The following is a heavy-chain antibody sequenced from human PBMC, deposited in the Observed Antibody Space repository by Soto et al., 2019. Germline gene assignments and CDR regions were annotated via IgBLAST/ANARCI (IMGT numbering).Heavy chain of an antibody. V-gene: IGHV4-34*01. CDR1: GGSFGGYY. CDR3: AKYYYDSSGYYYSGH. J-gene: IGHJ4*02. CDR2: INHSGST. Sequence: SETLSLTCAVYGGSFGGYYWSWIRQPPGKGLEWIGEINHSGSTNYNPSLKSRVTISVDTSKNQFSLKLSSVTAADTAVYYCAKYYYDSSGYYYSGHWGQGTLGTVSS. D-gene: IGHD3-22*01.